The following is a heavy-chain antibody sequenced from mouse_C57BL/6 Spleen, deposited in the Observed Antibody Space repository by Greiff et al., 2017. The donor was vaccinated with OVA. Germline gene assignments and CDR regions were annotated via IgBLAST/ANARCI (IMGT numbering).Heavy chain of an antibody. CDR3: GIGGDSNHGGFAY. Sequence: VMLVESGPGLVAPSQSLSITCTVSGFSLTSSGVSWVRQPPGKGLEWLGVIWGDGSTHYPSALISRLSISKDNCKRQDFIKLNCLQTDDTAADYCGIGGDSNHGGFAYWGQGTLVTVSA. CDR1: GFSLTSSG. CDR2: IWGDGST. D-gene: IGHD2-5*01. V-gene: IGHV2-3*01. J-gene: IGHJ3*01.